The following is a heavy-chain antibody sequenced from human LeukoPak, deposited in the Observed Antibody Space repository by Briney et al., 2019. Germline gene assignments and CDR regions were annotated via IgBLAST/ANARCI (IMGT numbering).Heavy chain of an antibody. CDR1: GGSISSGGYS. J-gene: IGHJ4*02. V-gene: IGHV4-30-2*01. D-gene: IGHD6-6*01. CDR3: ARGVAARRWLDY. Sequence: SETLSLTCAVSGGSISSGGYSWSWIRQPPGKGLEWIGYIYHSGSTYYNPSLKSRVTISVDRSKNQFSLRLSSVTAADTAVYYCARGVAARRWLDYWGQGTLVTVSS. CDR2: IYHSGST.